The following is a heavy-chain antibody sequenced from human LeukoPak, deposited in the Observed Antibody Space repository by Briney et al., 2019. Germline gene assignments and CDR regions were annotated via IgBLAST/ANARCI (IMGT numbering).Heavy chain of an antibody. J-gene: IGHJ5*02. CDR1: GYTFTSYY. D-gene: IGHD3-10*01. CDR2: INPSVGST. V-gene: IGHV1-46*01. Sequence: ASVTVSCKASGYTFTSYYMHWVRQAPGQGLEWMGIINPSVGSTSYAQKFQERVTITRDMSTSTAYMELSSLRSEDTAVYYCFGSGSYENWFDPWGQGTLVTVSS. CDR3: FGSGSYENWFDP.